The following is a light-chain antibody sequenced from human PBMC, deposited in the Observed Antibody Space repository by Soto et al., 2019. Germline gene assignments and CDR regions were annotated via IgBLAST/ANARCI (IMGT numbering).Light chain of an antibody. J-gene: IGLJ2*01. Sequence: HSVLTQPPSASGTPGQRVSISCSGSSSNIGSNSVTWYQQFLGKAPKLLIYGSNQRPSGVPDRFSGSKSGTSASLAISGLQSEDESDYYCAAWDDTLNGPVFGGGTQLTVL. CDR1: SSNIGSNS. CDR3: AAWDDTLNGPV. CDR2: GSN. V-gene: IGLV1-44*01.